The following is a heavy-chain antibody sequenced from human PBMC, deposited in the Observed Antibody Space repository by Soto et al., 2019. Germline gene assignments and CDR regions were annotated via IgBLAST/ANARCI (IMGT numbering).Heavy chain of an antibody. CDR1: GFTFSSYA. V-gene: IGHV3-23*01. CDR3: ARDLSGGNYYYHGLDV. CDR2: ISGSAATT. Sequence: PGGSLRLSCAASGFTFSSYAMNWVRQAPGKGLEWVSAISGSAATTHFADSVKGRFTISRDNAKNTLYLQMNSLRAEDTAVYYCARDLSGGNYYYHGLDVWGQGTTVTVSS. J-gene: IGHJ6*02. D-gene: IGHD1-26*01.